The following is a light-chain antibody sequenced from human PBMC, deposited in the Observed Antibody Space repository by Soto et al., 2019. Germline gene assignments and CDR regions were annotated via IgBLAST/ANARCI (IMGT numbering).Light chain of an antibody. J-gene: IGKJ4*01. CDR1: QSISSW. V-gene: IGKV1-5*03. CDR3: QQYNSYPLT. Sequence: DIQMTQSPSTLSASVGDRVSITCRASQSISSWLAWYQQTPGKAPKLLISKASNLESGVPTRFSGSGSGTEFTLTISSLQPDDFATYYCQQYNSYPLTFGGGTTVEIK. CDR2: KAS.